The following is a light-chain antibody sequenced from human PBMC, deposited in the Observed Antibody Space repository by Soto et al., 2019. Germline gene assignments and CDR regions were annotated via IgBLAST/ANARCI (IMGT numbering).Light chain of an antibody. CDR2: GAS. J-gene: IGKJ1*01. V-gene: IGKV3-20*01. CDR1: QSVSSSY. Sequence: EIVLTQSPGTLPLSPGEGATLSCRASQSVSSSYLAWYQQKPGQAPRLLIYGASSRATGIPDRFSGSGSGTDFTLTISRLEPEDFAVYYCQQYGSSPTWTFGQGTKVDIK. CDR3: QQYGSSPTWT.